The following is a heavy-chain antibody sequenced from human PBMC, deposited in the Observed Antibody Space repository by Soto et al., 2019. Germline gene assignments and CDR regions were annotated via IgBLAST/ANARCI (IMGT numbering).Heavy chain of an antibody. J-gene: IGHJ6*03. Sequence: GGSLRLSCAASGFTFSSYWMSWVRQAPGKGLEWVANIKQDGSEKYYVDSVKGRFTISRDNAKNSLYLQMNSLRAEDTAVYYCAREEGSYYYYYMDVWGKGTTVTVSS. CDR1: GFTFSSYW. D-gene: IGHD3-10*01. CDR3: AREEGSYYYYYMDV. CDR2: IKQDGSEK. V-gene: IGHV3-7*01.